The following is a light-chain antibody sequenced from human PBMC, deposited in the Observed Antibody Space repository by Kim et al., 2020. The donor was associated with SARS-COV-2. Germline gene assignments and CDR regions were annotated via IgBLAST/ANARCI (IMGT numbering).Light chain of an antibody. CDR1: HSVSSSY. V-gene: IGKV3-20*01. CDR2: GAS. Sequence: PGERATLSCRASHSVSSSYVAWYQQKPGQAPRLLIYGASSRATGIPDRFSGSGSGTDFTLTISRLEPEDVAVYYCQQYGSSPRITFGQGTRLEIK. CDR3: QQYGSSPRIT. J-gene: IGKJ5*01.